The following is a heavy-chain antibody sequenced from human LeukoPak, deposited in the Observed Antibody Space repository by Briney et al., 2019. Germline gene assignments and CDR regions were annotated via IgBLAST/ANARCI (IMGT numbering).Heavy chain of an antibody. Sequence: SETLSLTCTVSGGSISTYYWSWIRQPPGKGLEWIGYIYYSGSTNYNPSLKSRVTISVDTSKNQFSLKLSSVTAADTAVYYCARTWFGEFKLFDYWGQGTLVTVSS. D-gene: IGHD3-10*01. J-gene: IGHJ4*02. CDR2: IYYSGST. CDR1: GGSISTYY. CDR3: ARTWFGEFKLFDY. V-gene: IGHV4-59*12.